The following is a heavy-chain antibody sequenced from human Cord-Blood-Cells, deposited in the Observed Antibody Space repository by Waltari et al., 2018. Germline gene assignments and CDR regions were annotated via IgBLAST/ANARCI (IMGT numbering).Heavy chain of an antibody. V-gene: IGHV1-2*02. CDR2: INPNSGGT. CDR3: ARTGRYNWNHYYYYYMDV. J-gene: IGHJ6*03. CDR1: GYTFTGYY. Sequence: QVQLVQSGAEVKKPGASVKVSCRASGYTFTGYYIPWVRQAPGQGLEWMGWINPNSGGTNYAQKFQGRVTMTRDTSISTAYMELSRLRSDDTAVYYCARTGRYNWNHYYYYYMDVWGKGTTVTVSS. D-gene: IGHD1-1*01.